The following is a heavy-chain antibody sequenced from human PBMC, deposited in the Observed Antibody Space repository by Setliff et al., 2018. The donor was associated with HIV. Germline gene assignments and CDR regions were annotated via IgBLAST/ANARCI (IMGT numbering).Heavy chain of an antibody. V-gene: IGHV1-3*01. Sequence: ASVKVSCKASGYTFTTYAMHWVRQAPGQSLEWMGWINGGIGNTKYSQKFQDRVTITRDSSADTSYMELSSLRSEDTAVYYCARGPHCSSTSCFGGFDYWGQGTLVTVSS. CDR2: INGGIGNT. J-gene: IGHJ4*02. CDR1: GYTFTTYA. CDR3: ARGPHCSSTSCFGGFDY. D-gene: IGHD2-2*01.